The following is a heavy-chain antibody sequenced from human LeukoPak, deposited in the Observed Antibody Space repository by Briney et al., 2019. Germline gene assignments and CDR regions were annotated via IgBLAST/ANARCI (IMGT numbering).Heavy chain of an antibody. CDR2: IFHSGST. D-gene: IGHD6-25*01. Sequence: SETLSLTCGVSGGSITTSKWWSWVRQAPGKGLEWIGEIFHSGSTNYNPSLRSRVTILVDTCRNHFSLNVGSVTAADTAVYFCAVKFAAGKANWSDPWGQGTLVTVSS. CDR1: GGSITTSKW. V-gene: IGHV4-4*02. CDR3: AVKFAAGKANWSDP. J-gene: IGHJ5*02.